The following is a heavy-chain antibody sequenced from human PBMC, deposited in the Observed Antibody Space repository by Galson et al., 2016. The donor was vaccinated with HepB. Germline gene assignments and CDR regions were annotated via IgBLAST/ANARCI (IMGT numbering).Heavy chain of an antibody. CDR2: ISAYNGNT. V-gene: IGHV1-18*01. D-gene: IGHD2/OR15-2a*01. J-gene: IGHJ4*02. CDR3: ARDYLRRTTYRGGMDV. Sequence: SVKVSCKASGYTFTSYGISWVRQAPGQGLEWMGWISAYNGNTNYAQKLQGRVTMTTDTSTSTAYMELRSLRSDDTAVYYCARDYLRRTTYRGGMDVWGLGTLVTVSA. CDR1: GYTFTSYG.